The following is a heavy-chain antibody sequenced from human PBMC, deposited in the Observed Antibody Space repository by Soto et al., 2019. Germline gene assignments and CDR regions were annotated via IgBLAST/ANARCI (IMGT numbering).Heavy chain of an antibody. J-gene: IGHJ4*02. D-gene: IGHD5-18*01. CDR2: VSASGTGT. V-gene: IGHV3-23*01. CDR3: ARDQGASYGLYYFDY. CDR1: GFTFRSYA. Sequence: GGSLRLSCAASGFTFRSYAMSWVRQAPGKGLEWVSAVSASGTGTYYSDSVKGRFTISRDNSRNTLYLQMNSLRAEDTALYYCARDQGASYGLYYFDYWGQGTLVTVS.